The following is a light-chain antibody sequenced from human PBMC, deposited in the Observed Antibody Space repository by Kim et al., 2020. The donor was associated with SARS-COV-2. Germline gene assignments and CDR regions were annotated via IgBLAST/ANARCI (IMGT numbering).Light chain of an antibody. CDR1: HSVGNN. V-gene: IGKV3-15*01. CDR2: DAS. CDR3: QQYNDWPYT. J-gene: IGKJ2*01. Sequence: EIVMTQSPATLSVSPGETATLSCRASHSVGNNLAWYQQKAGQAPRPLISDASTRATGVPARFSGSGSGTEFTLTISRLQSEDFAVYYCQQYNDWPYTFGQGTKLEI.